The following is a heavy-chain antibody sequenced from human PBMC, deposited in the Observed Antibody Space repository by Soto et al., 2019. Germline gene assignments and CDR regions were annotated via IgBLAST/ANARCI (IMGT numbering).Heavy chain of an antibody. V-gene: IGHV3-33*01. D-gene: IGHD3-10*01. J-gene: IGHJ6*02. Sequence: QVQLVESGGGVVQPGRSLRLSCAASGFTFSSYGMHWVRQAPGKGLEWVAVIWYDGSNKYYADSVKGRFTISRDNSKNTLYLQMNSLRAEDTAVYYCARDDRHYYGSGSLVPQDYYYGMDVWGQGTTVTVSS. CDR1: GFTFSSYG. CDR2: IWYDGSNK. CDR3: ARDDRHYYGSGSLVPQDYYYGMDV.